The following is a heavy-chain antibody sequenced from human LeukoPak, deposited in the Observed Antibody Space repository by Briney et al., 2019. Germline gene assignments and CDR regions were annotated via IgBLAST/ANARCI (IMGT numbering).Heavy chain of an antibody. V-gene: IGHV4-59*01. CDR3: ARGRYYDSSGPFDY. J-gene: IGHJ4*02. CDR2: IYYSGST. CDR1: GGSISSYY. D-gene: IGHD3-22*01. Sequence: PSETLSLTCTVSGGSISSYYWSWIRQPPGKGLEWIGYIYYSGSTNYNPSLKSRVTISVDTSKHQFSQKLSSVTAADTAVYYCARGRYYDSSGPFDYWGQGTLVTVSS.